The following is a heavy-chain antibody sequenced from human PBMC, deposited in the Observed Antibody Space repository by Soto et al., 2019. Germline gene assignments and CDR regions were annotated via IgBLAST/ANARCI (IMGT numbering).Heavy chain of an antibody. CDR1: GFTFSSYS. CDR2: ISSSSSYI. V-gene: IGHV3-21*01. CDR3: ARAPAELVGWFDP. Sequence: EVQLVESGGGLVKPGGSLRLSCAASGFTFSSYSMNWVRQAPGKGLEWVSSISSSSSYIYYADSVKGRFTISRDNAKNSLYLQMNSLTAEDTAVYYCARAPAELVGWFDPWGQGTLVTVSS. D-gene: IGHD6-6*01. J-gene: IGHJ5*02.